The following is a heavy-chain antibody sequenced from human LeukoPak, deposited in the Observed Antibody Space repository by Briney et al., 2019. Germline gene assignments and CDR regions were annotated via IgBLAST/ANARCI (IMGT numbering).Heavy chain of an antibody. V-gene: IGHV3-13*01. CDR1: GFTFSSFD. D-gene: IGHD1-1*01. J-gene: IGHJ6*03. Sequence: GGSLRLSCAASGFTFSSFDMHWVRQPTGQGLEWVSTIRTASDTYYPGSVEGRFTLSRDNAKSSLYLQMNSLTAGDTAVYYCARGPPRGKYYYMDVWGKGTTVTVSS. CDR2: IRTASDT. CDR3: ARGPPRGKYYYMDV.